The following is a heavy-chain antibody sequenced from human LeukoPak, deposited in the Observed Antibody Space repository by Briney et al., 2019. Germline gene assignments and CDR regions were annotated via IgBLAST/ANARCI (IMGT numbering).Heavy chain of an antibody. Sequence: GGSLRLSCAASGFIFSQYWVSWARQAPGKGLEWVANIEHDGSEKQEGRGKNYVDSVKGRFTVPRHNAKNSLYPEMNSQRAEDTAVYYCTRSGRGVDSFYFYKDVWGKGTTVTVSS. CDR1: GFIFSQYW. D-gene: IGHD3-10*01. V-gene: IGHV3-7*01. J-gene: IGHJ6*03. CDR2: IEHDGSEKQEGRGK. CDR3: TRSGRGVDSFYFYKDV.